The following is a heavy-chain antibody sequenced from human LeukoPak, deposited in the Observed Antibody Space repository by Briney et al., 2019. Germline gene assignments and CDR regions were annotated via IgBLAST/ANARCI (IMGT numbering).Heavy chain of an antibody. D-gene: IGHD3-3*02. J-gene: IGHJ4*02. CDR3: TTGIRGD. V-gene: IGHV3-15*07. CDR1: GFIVTNAW. Sequence: GGSLRLSCAASGFIVTNAWMNWVRQAPVKGLEWVGRIQSKTDGGKTDYAAPVKGRFTISRDDSKNTLYLQMNSLKTGDTAIYYCTTGIRGDWGQGTLVTVSS. CDR2: IQSKTDGGKT.